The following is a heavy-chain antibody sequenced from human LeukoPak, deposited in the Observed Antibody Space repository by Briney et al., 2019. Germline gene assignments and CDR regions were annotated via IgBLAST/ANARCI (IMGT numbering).Heavy chain of an antibody. Sequence: GGPLRLSCEASGFSFSSHAMSWVRQAPGKGLDWVSSISDVGSMTYYSDSVKGRFTISRDNSKNTLYLQMNSLRAEDTAVYYARIVVVVAATPSYYGMDVRGQGTTVTVSS. J-gene: IGHJ6*02. CDR3: RIVVVVAATPSYYGMDV. D-gene: IGHD2-15*01. CDR2: ISDVGSMT. CDR1: GFSFSSHA. V-gene: IGHV3-23*01.